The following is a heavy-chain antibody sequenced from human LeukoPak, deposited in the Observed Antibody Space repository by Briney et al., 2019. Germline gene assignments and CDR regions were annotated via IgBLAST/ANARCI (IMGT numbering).Heavy chain of an antibody. J-gene: IGHJ4*02. V-gene: IGHV3-66*01. D-gene: IGHD3-3*01. CDR2: IYSGGNT. CDR1: GFTVSSNY. Sequence: GGSLRLSCAASGFTVSSNYMSWVRQAPGKGLGWVSVIYSGGNTYYADSVKGRFTISKDNSKNTLYLQMNSLRAEDTAVYYCARDTVRRASVYWGQGTLVTVSS. CDR3: ARDTVRRASVY.